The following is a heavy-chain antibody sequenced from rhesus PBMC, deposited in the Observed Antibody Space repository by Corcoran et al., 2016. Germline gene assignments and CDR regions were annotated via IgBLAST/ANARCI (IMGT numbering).Heavy chain of an antibody. V-gene: IGHV4-169*01. J-gene: IGHJ4*01. CDR3: ARTLYSNYLDY. CDR1: GGSISSSY. Sequence: QLQLQESGPGLVKPSETLSVTCAVSGGSISSSYWSWIRQAPGKGLEWIGYIYGSGSSTNYTPSLNGRVTLSVDTSKNQLSLKLSSVTTADTAVYYCARTLYSNYLDYWGQGVLVTVSS. CDR2: IYGSGSST. D-gene: IGHD4-23*01.